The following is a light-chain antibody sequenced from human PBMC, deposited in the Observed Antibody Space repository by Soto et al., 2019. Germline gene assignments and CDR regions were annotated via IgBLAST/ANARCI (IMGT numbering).Light chain of an antibody. V-gene: IGLV6-57*02. CDR1: SGSIANNY. CDR3: QSYDSTSVV. Sequence: FMLTQPHSVSESPGKTVTISCTGGSGSIANNYVQWYQQRPGSVPTTVIYEDDQRPSGVPDRFSGSIDSSSNSASLTISGLQIEDEADYYCQSYDSTSVVFGGGTKLTVL. J-gene: IGLJ2*01. CDR2: EDD.